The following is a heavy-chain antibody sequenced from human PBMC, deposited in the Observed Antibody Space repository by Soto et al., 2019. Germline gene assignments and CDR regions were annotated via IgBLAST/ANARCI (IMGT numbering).Heavy chain of an antibody. CDR2: IYYSGST. V-gene: IGHV4-59*01. J-gene: IGHJ5*02. CDR1: GGSISSYY. CDR3: ARYGDYVFDWFDP. D-gene: IGHD4-17*01. Sequence: PXGTLALTCTVSGGSISSYYWSWIRQPPGKGLEWIGYIYYSGSTNYNPSLKSRVTISVDTSKNQFSLKLSSVTAADTAVYYCARYGDYVFDWFDPWGQGTLVTVSS.